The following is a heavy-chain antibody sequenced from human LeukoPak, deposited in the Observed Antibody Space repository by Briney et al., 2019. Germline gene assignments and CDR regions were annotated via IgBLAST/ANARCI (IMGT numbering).Heavy chain of an antibody. Sequence: GGSLRLSCAASGFTFSSYAMHWVRQAPEKGLEYVAAISYDGGSTYYADSVKGRFTISRDNSKNTLYLQMGSLRAEDMALYYCTRRAAADTFYSDYWGQGILVTASS. J-gene: IGHJ4*02. D-gene: IGHD6-13*01. CDR2: ISYDGGST. CDR1: GFTFSSYA. V-gene: IGHV3-64*02. CDR3: TRRAAADTFYSDY.